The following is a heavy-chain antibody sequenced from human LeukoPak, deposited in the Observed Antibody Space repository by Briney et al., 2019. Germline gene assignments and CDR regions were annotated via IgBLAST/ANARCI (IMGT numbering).Heavy chain of an antibody. CDR2: ISARGGRT. Sequence: PGGSLRLSCAVSGITLSNYGMNWVRQAPGKGLEWVAGISARGGRTNYADSVKCRFTISRENSKNTLYLQMNSLRAEDTAVYFCAKRGVVIRVILVGFHREAYYFDSWGQGALVTVSS. CDR1: GITLSNYG. D-gene: IGHD3-10*01. V-gene: IGHV3-23*01. CDR3: AKRGVVIRVILVGFHREAYYFDS. J-gene: IGHJ4*02.